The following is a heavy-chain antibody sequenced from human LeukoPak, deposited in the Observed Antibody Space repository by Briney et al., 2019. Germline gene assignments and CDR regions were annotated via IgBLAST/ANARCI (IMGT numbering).Heavy chain of an antibody. CDR3: AREVGVIGY. CDR2: IYYSGIT. V-gene: IGHV4-59*01. J-gene: IGHJ4*02. Sequence: KPSETLSLTYTVSGGSISSYYWRWIRQPPGKGLEWIGYIYYSGITNYNPSLKNRVTISVDTSKNQFSLELSSVTAADTAVYYCAREVGVIGYWGQGALVTVSS. D-gene: IGHD3-16*02. CDR1: GGSISSYY.